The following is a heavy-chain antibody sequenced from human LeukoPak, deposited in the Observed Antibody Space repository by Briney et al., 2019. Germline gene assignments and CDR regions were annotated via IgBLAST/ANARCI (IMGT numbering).Heavy chain of an antibody. Sequence: KSSETLSLTCTVSGGSISSYYWSWIRQPAGKGLEWIGRIYTSGSTNYNPSLKSRVTMSVDASKNQFSLKLSSVTAADTAVYYRAQQPTQYYFDYWGQGTLVTVSS. J-gene: IGHJ4*02. D-gene: IGHD6-13*01. V-gene: IGHV4-4*07. CDR1: GGSISSYY. CDR3: AQQPTQYYFDY. CDR2: IYTSGST.